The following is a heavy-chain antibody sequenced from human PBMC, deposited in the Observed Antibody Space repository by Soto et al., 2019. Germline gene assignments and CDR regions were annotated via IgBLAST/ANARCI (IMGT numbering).Heavy chain of an antibody. Sequence: PGESLKISFKGSGYSFTTYLIAWVRQMPGRGLEWMGIVYPGDSDTRYSPSFQGQVTISADKSISTAYLQWSSLKASDTAMYYCARSIIDCSRTSCRWEIDYWGQGTLVTVSS. D-gene: IGHD2-2*01. CDR1: GYSFTTYL. CDR2: VYPGDSDT. CDR3: ARSIIDCSRTSCRWEIDY. J-gene: IGHJ4*02. V-gene: IGHV5-51*01.